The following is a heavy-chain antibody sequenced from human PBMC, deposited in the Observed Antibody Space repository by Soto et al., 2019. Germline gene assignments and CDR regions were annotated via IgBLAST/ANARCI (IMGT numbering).Heavy chain of an antibody. D-gene: IGHD5-12*01. J-gene: IGHJ4*02. CDR2: IGHLENT. CDR3: ARGGGNDPFDS. CDR1: GGSITYGGFP. Sequence: LRLQESGSGVVRTSETLSPTCTVSGGSITYGGFPGSWNRQYPGKGLEWIGYIGHLENTYFHPTFKSRLTMSIDRSKNQFSLNLSSVTAADRAVYYCARGGGNDPFDSWGQGVLVSVSS. V-gene: IGHV4-30-2*06.